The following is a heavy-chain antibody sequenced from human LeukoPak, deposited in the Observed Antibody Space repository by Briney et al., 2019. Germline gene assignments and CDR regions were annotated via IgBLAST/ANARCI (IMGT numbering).Heavy chain of an antibody. D-gene: IGHD6-19*01. CDR1: GLSFGSYG. CDR2: ISHEGSNQ. CDR3: ARTREQWQVLDY. V-gene: IGHV3-30*03. J-gene: IGHJ4*02. Sequence: PGGSLRLSCAASGLSFGSYGMHWVRQAPGKGLEWVAVISHEGSNQYYADSVKGRFTISRDNSKNMVYLQMNSLRPEDTAIYYCARTREQWQVLDYWGQGTLVTVSS.